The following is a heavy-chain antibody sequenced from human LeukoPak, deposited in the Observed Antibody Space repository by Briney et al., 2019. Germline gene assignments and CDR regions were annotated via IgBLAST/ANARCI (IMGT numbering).Heavy chain of an antibody. CDR1: GGSITGYY. J-gene: IGHJ4*02. V-gene: IGHV4-4*07. CDR2: VYSSGVG. Sequence: SETLSLTCTVSGGSITGYYWNWTRQPAGQGLEWLGRVYSSGVGNYNPSLTSRVTMSVDTPKNQFSLKLTSLTAADTAVYYCAREEFLHEIDSSGYFVYWGQGTLVTVSS. CDR3: AREEFLHEIDSSGYFVY. D-gene: IGHD3-22*01.